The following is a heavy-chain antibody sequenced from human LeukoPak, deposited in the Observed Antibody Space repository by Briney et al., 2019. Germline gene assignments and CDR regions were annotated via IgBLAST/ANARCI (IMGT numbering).Heavy chain of an antibody. CDR1: GGTFSSYA. D-gene: IGHD2-15*01. Sequence: SVKVSCMASGGTFSSYAISWVRQAPGQGLEWMGGIIPIFGTANYAQKFQGRVTITADESTSTAYMELSSLRSEDTAVYYCARVGCSGGSCYFRYYFDYWGQGALVTVSS. CDR3: ARVGCSGGSCYFRYYFDY. V-gene: IGHV1-69*13. CDR2: IIPIFGTA. J-gene: IGHJ4*02.